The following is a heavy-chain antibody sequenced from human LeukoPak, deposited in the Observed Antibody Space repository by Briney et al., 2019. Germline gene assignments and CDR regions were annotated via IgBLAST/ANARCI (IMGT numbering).Heavy chain of an antibody. CDR2: IYYTGST. CDR1: GFIFSNYG. D-gene: IGHD7-27*01. CDR3: ARDLAGEGPGYFDY. V-gene: IGHV4-38-2*02. J-gene: IGHJ4*02. Sequence: GSLRLSCAASGFIFSNYGMHWLRQPPGKGLEWIGTIYYTGSTYYNPSLKSRVTIPVDTSKNQFSLKLSSVTAADTAVYYCARDLAGEGPGYFDYWGQGTLVTVSS.